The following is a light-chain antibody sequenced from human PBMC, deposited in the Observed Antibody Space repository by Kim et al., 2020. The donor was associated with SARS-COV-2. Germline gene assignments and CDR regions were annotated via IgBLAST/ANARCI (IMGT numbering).Light chain of an antibody. V-gene: IGLV3-1*01. CDR2: QDS. J-gene: IGLJ1*01. CDR1: KLGDKY. CDR3: QAWDSSTAV. Sequence: SVSPGQPASLTCSGDKLGDKYACWYQQKPGQSPVLVIYQDSKRPSGIPEQFSGSNSGNTATLTISGTQAMDEADYYCQAWDSSTAVFGTGTKVTVL.